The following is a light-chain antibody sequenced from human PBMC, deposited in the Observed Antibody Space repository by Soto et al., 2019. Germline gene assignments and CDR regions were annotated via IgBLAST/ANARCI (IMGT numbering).Light chain of an antibody. V-gene: IGKV1-39*01. J-gene: IGKJ5*01. Sequence: DIQVTQSPSSLSASVGARVTITCRASQNINKYLNWYQHKPGKAPNLLIYAASTLQTGVSSRFSGSGSGTDLTLTISRLQPEDFATYYCQQTYSTLTFGQGTRLESK. CDR1: QNINKY. CDR3: QQTYSTLT. CDR2: AAS.